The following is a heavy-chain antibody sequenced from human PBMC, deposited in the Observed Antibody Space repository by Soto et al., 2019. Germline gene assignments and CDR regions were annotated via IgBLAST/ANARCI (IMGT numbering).Heavy chain of an antibody. CDR1: GFTFSSYG. D-gene: IGHD5-12*01. J-gene: IGHJ4*02. V-gene: IGHV3-30*18. CDR3: AKDLRGPKYYFDF. Sequence: SGGSLRLSCAASGFTFSSYGLHWVRQAPGKGLEWVALISYDGISEYYADSVMGRFTISRDNSKNAVYLQMNSLRAEDTAVYYCAKDLRGPKYYFDFWGQGALVTVSS. CDR2: ISYDGISE.